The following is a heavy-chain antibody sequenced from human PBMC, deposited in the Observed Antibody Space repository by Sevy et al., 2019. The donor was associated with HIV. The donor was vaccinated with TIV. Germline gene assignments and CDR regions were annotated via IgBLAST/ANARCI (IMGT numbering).Heavy chain of an antibody. CDR3: ARGDDYSALDY. V-gene: IGHV4-34*01. J-gene: IGHJ4*02. Sequence: SETLSLSCAVCGGSFSGYYWTWIRQPPGKGLEWIGEINHSGSTNYNPSLKSRVTISVDTSKNQFSLKLSSVTAADTAVYYCARGDDYSALDYWGQGTLVTVSS. CDR2: INHSGST. D-gene: IGHD4-4*01. CDR1: GGSFSGYY.